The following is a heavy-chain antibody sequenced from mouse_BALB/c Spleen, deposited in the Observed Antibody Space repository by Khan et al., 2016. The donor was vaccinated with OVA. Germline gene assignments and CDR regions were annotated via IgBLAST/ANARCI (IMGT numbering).Heavy chain of an antibody. J-gene: IGHJ3*01. CDR3: ARSYYVD. CDR2: ILPGSGST. D-gene: IGHD2-10*01. V-gene: IGHV1-9*01. CDR1: GYKFSNYW. Sequence: QVQLQQSGTELMKPGASVKISCKASGYKFSNYWIEWVKQRPGHGLAWIGEILPGSGSTKYNVKFKGKATFTADTSSSTAFMQRSSLTSEDSAGYYCARSYYVDCAQGTLVTVSA.